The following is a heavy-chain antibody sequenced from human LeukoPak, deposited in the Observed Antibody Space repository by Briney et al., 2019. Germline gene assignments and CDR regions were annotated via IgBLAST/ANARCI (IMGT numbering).Heavy chain of an antibody. D-gene: IGHD4-17*01. CDR1: GGSISSYY. CDR2: IYYSGST. Sequence: SETLSLTCTVSGGSISSYYWSWIRQPAGKGLDWIGYIYYSGSTNYNPSLKSRVTISVDTSKNQFSLKLSSVTAADTAVYYCARYGDYGRLDYWGQGTLVTVSS. V-gene: IGHV4-59*01. J-gene: IGHJ4*02. CDR3: ARYGDYGRLDY.